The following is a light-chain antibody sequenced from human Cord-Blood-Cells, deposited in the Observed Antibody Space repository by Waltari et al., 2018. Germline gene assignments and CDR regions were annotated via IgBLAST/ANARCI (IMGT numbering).Light chain of an antibody. CDR3: SSYTSSSTLCV. CDR1: SRDVGGYNY. J-gene: IGLJ1*01. CDR2: DVS. Sequence: QSAITQPASVSGSPGQSITIPCTGNSRDVGGYNYGPCYQQHPGKAPKLMIYDVSNRPSGVSNRFSGSKSGNTASLTISGLQAEDEADYYCSSYTSSSTLCVFGTGTKVTVL. V-gene: IGLV2-14*03.